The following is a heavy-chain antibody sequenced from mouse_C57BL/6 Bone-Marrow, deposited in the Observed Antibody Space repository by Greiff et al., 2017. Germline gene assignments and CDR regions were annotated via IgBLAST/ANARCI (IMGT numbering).Heavy chain of an antibody. Sequence: DVKLVESGGGLVKPGGSLKLSCAASGFTFSSYTMSWVRQTPEKRLEWVATISGGGGNTYYPDSVKGRFTISRDNAKNTLYLQMSSLRSEDTALYYCARHPYYYGSSNWYFDVWGTGTTVTVSS. V-gene: IGHV5-9*01. CDR3: ARHPYYYGSSNWYFDV. CDR1: GFTFSSYT. CDR2: ISGGGGNT. J-gene: IGHJ1*03. D-gene: IGHD1-1*01.